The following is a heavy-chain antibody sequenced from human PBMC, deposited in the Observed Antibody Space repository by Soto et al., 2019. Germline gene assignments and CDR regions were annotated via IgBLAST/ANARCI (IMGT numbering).Heavy chain of an antibody. CDR2: IYSGGAT. CDR3: ARDGTYNWV. V-gene: IGHV3-66*01. D-gene: IGHD1-1*01. J-gene: IGHJ4*02. CDR1: GFTVGNNN. Sequence: EVQLVESGEGLVKPGGSLRSPCEASGFTVGNNNMRWVRQAPGKGLEWVSLIYSGGATYYADSVKGRFTISRDNSKNTLYLQMNRLRAEDTAVYYCARDGTYNWVGGQGILVTVSS.